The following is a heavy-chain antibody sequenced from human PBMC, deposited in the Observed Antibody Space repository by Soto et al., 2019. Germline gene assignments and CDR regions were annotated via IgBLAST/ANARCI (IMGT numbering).Heavy chain of an antibody. J-gene: IGHJ2*01. V-gene: IGHV1-3*01. CDR1: GYTFSNYG. D-gene: IGHD6-19*01. CDR3: ARSGYSSGWYHWYFDF. Sequence: ASMKVSCKAAGYTFSNYGIHWVRQAPGQRLEWMGWINAGNGNTKYSQKFQDRVTITRDTSATTAYMELSSLRSEDTAVFYCARSGYSSGWYHWYFDFWGRGTLVTVS. CDR2: INAGNGNT.